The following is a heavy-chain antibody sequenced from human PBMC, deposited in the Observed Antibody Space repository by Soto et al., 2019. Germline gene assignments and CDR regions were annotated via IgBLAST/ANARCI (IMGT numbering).Heavy chain of an antibody. D-gene: IGHD3-22*01. J-gene: IGHJ4*02. V-gene: IGHV3-48*02. CDR3: ARDYTYYDSSGYYYRGTYYFDY. CDR1: GFTFSSYS. CDR2: ISSSSSTI. Sequence: EVQLVESGGGLVQPGGSLGLSCAASGFTFSSYSMNWVRQAPGKGLEWVSYISSSSSTIYYADSVKGRFTISRDNAKNSLYLQMNSLRDEDTAVYYCARDYTYYDSSGYYYRGTYYFDYWGQGTLVTVSS.